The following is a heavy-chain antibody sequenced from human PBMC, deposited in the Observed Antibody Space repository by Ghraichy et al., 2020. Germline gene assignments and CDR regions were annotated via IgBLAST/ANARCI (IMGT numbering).Heavy chain of an antibody. V-gene: IGHV1-69*10. CDR1: GGTLSSYG. CDR3: ARDPCTNGVCYTNYYYYYGMDV. D-gene: IGHD2-8*01. Sequence: LVKVSCKASGGTLSSYGISWVRQAPGQGLEWMRGIIPMFGVANYAQKFQGRVTITADKSTSTAYMELSSLRSEDTAVYYCARDPCTNGVCYTNYYYYYGMDVWGQGTTVTVSS. CDR2: IIPMFGVA. J-gene: IGHJ6*02.